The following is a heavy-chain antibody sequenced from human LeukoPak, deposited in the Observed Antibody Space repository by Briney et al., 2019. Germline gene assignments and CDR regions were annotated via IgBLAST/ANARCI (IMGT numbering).Heavy chain of an antibody. D-gene: IGHD3-10*01. J-gene: IGHJ4*02. CDR1: DGSFSGYY. Sequence: SETLSLTCAVYDGSFSGYYWSWIRQPPGKGLEWIGEINDSESTNYNPSLKSRVTISVDTSKNQFSLKLSSVTAADTAVYYCARSVPDSMVRGVIRDYWGQGTLVTVSS. CDR2: INDSEST. CDR3: ARSVPDSMVRGVIRDY. V-gene: IGHV4-34*01.